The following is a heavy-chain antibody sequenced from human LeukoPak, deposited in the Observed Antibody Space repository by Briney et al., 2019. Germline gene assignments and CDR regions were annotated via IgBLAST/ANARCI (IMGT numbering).Heavy chain of an antibody. V-gene: IGHV3-30*02. CDR2: IRYDGSNK. CDR1: GFTFSSYG. Sequence: GGSLRLSCAASGFTFSSYGMHWVRQAPGKGLEWVAFIRYDGSNKYYADSVKGRFTISRDNSKNTLYLQMNSLRAEDTAVYYCAKEGEWELGQDYWGQGTLVTVSS. D-gene: IGHD1-26*01. J-gene: IGHJ4*02. CDR3: AKEGEWELGQDY.